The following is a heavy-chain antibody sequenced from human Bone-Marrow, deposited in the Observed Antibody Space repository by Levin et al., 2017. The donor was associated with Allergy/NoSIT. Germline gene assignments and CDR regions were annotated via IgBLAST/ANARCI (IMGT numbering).Heavy chain of an antibody. CDR2: VSYYGDND. D-gene: IGHD1-14*01. CDR1: GFSFTTSA. J-gene: IGHJ4*02. V-gene: IGHV3-30*18. Sequence: PGGSLRLSCAVSGFSFTTSAVHWVRQAPGKGLEWVALVSYYGDNDVYADSVKGRFSISRDNSKNTLYLQMNSLRAEDTAVYYCAKEITNHYFDSWGQGTLVTVSS. CDR3: AKEITNHYFDS.